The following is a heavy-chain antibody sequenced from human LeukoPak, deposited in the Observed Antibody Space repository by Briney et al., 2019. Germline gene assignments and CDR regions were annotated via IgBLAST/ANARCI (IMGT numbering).Heavy chain of an antibody. J-gene: IGHJ4*02. D-gene: IGHD3-9*01. V-gene: IGHV1-2*02. CDR3: ARGWRLRYFDWLPFDY. CDR2: INPNSGGT. Sequence: GASVKVSCKASGYTFTGYYMHWVRQAPGQGLEWMGWINPNSGGTNYAQKFQGSVTMTRDTSISTAYMELSRLRSDDTAVYYCARGWRLRYFDWLPFDYWGQGTLVTVSS. CDR1: GYTFTGYY.